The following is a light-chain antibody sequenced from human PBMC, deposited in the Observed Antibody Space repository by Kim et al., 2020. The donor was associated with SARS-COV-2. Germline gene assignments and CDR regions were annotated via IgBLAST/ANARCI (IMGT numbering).Light chain of an antibody. CDR1: SNNVGNLG. V-gene: IGLV10-54*01. Sequence: QAGLTQPPSVSEGLRQTATLTCTGNSNNVGNLGAAWLQQHQGHPPKLLSYRNNNRPSGISERLSASRSENTASLTITGLQPEDEADYYCSAWDSSLSAWVFGGGTQLTVL. CDR2: RNN. J-gene: IGLJ3*02. CDR3: SAWDSSLSAWV.